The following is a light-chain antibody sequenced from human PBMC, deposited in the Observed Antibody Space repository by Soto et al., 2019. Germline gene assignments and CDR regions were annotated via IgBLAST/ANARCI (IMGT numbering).Light chain of an antibody. J-gene: IGLJ1*01. Sequence: QSVLTQPPSVSEAPRQRVTISCSGSSSNIGNNAVNWYQQLPGKALKLLIYYDDLLPSGVSDRFSGSKSGTSASLAISGLQSEDEADYYCAAWDDSLNGDVFGAGTKLTVL. CDR3: AAWDDSLNGDV. CDR2: YDD. V-gene: IGLV1-36*01. CDR1: SSNIGNNA.